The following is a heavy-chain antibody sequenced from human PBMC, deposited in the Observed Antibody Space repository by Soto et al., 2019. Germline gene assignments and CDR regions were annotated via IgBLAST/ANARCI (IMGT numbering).Heavy chain of an antibody. V-gene: IGHV4-34*01. D-gene: IGHD6-19*01. CDR1: GGSFSGYY. Sequence: SETLSLTCAVYGGSFSGYYWSWIRQPPGKGLEWIGEINHSGSTNYNPSHKSRVTISVDTSKNQFSLKLSSVTAADTAVYYCARGLMGLYSSGWLSPIDYWGQGTLVTVSS. CDR3: ARGLMGLYSSGWLSPIDY. CDR2: INHSGST. J-gene: IGHJ4*02.